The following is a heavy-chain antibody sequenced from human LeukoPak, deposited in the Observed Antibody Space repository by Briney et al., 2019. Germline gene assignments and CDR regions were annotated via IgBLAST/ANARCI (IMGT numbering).Heavy chain of an antibody. CDR3: ARVPSDYYPGDAFDI. D-gene: IGHD4/OR15-4a*01. CDR1: GFTFSSYW. V-gene: IGHV3-7*01. Sequence: GGSLRLSCAASGFTFSSYWMSWVRQAPGKGLEWVANIKQDGSEKYYVDSVKGRFTISRDNAKNSLYLQMNSLRAEDTAVYYCARVPSDYYPGDAFDIWGQGTMVTVSS. J-gene: IGHJ3*02. CDR2: IKQDGSEK.